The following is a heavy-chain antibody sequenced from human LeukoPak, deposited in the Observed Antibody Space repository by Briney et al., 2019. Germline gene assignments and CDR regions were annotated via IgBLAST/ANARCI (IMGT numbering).Heavy chain of an antibody. V-gene: IGHV3-66*02. CDR2: IYSDDST. Sequence: PGGSLRLSCAASGFTVSSNYMSWDRQAPGKGLEWVSVIYSDDSTYYADSVKGRFTISRDNSKNTLFLQMNSLRAEDTAVYYCAREGSSSPLDYWGQGTLVTVSS. D-gene: IGHD6-13*01. CDR3: AREGSSSPLDY. J-gene: IGHJ4*02. CDR1: GFTVSSNY.